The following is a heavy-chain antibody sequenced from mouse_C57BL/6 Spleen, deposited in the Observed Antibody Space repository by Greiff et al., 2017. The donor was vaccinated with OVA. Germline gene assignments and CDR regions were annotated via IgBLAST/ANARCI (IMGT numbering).Heavy chain of an antibody. V-gene: IGHV1-69*01. Sequence: QVQLQQPGAELVMPGASVKLSCKASGYTFTSYWMHWVKQRPGQGLEWIGEIDPSDSYTNYNQKFKGKSTLTVDKSSSTAYMQLSSLTSADSAVYYCARIYYGNWGWFAYWGQGTLVTVSA. CDR3: ARIYYGNWGWFAY. D-gene: IGHD2-1*01. CDR1: GYTFTSYW. CDR2: IDPSDSYT. J-gene: IGHJ3*01.